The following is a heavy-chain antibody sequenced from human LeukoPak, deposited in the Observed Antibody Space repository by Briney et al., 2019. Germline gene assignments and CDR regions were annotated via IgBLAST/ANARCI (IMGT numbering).Heavy chain of an antibody. J-gene: IGHJ4*02. V-gene: IGHV3-66*01. CDR3: ARDLRGSDAYYFDY. CDR2: IYSGGRT. Sequence: PGGSLRLSCAASGFTVSDNYMTWVRQAPGKGLEWVSIIYSGGRTYYADSVKGRFTISRDNSKNTLYLQMNSLRAEDTAVYYCARDLRGSDAYYFDYWGQGTLVTVSS. D-gene: IGHD3-10*01. CDR1: GFTVSDNY.